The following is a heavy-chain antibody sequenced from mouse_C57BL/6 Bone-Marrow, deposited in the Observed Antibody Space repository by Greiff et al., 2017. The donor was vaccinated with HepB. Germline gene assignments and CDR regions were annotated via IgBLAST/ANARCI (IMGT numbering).Heavy chain of an antibody. J-gene: IGHJ4*01. V-gene: IGHV1-4*01. CDR2: INPSSGYT. D-gene: IGHD2-1*01. Sequence: LVESGAELARPGASVKMSCKASGYTFTSYTMHWVKQRPGQGLEWIGYINPSSGYTKYNQKFKDKATLTADKSSSTAYMQLSRLTSEDSAVYYCARRYYGIFYAMDYWGQGTSVTVSS. CDR1: GYTFTSYT. CDR3: ARRYYGIFYAMDY.